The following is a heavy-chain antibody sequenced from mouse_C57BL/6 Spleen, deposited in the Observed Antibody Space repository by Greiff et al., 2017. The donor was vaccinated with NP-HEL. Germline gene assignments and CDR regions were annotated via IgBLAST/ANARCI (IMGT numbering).Heavy chain of an antibody. J-gene: IGHJ2*01. V-gene: IGHV3-1*01. CDR1: GYSITSGYD. Sequence: VQLKESGPGMVKPSQSLSLTCTVTGYSITSGYDWHWIRHFPGNQLEWMGYISYSGSTNYNPSLKSRISITHDTSKNHFFLTLKSGTTEDTATYYCARGGYYCSSYYFDYWGQGTTLTVSS. D-gene: IGHD1-1*01. CDR3: ARGGYYCSSYYFDY. CDR2: ISYSGST.